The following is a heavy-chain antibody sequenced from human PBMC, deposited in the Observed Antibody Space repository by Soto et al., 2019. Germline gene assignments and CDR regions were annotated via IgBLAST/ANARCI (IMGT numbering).Heavy chain of an antibody. CDR1: GGSFSGYY. CDR3: ARGGIVVVVAATSLRDSNWFDP. CDR2: INHSGST. D-gene: IGHD2-15*01. V-gene: IGHV4-34*01. J-gene: IGHJ5*02. Sequence: QVQLQQWGAGLLKPSETLSLTCAVYGGSFSGYYWSWIRQPPGKGLEWIGEINHSGSTNYNPSLKSRVTISVDTSKNQFSLKLSSVTAAGTAVYYCARGGIVVVVAATSLRDSNWFDPWGQGTLVTVSS.